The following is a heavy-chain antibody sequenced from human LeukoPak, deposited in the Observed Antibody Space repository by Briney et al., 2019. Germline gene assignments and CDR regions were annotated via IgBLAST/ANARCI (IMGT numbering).Heavy chain of an antibody. V-gene: IGHV3-23*01. J-gene: IGHJ3*01. Sequence: GGSLRLSCLGSGFNFRYFWMSWVRQAPGKGLEWVSVISTSGSGTYYADSVKGRFTISRDNSKNTLYLQSNNLRAEDTAIYCAKPREQQFLRLAFDVWGQGTMVTVSS. CDR3: AKPREQQFLRLAFDV. CDR1: GFNFRYFW. CDR2: ISTSGSGT. D-gene: IGHD5/OR15-5a*01.